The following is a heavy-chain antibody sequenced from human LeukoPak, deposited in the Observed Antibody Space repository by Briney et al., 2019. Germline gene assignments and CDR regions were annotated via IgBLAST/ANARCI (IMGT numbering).Heavy chain of an antibody. J-gene: IGHJ4*02. Sequence: GGSLRLSCAASGFTFDDYAKHCVRHARGKGVEGVSRFSWNSGSIIYADSVKQRFNISSENPKNSLYLQMHSQRAGAAALLYCAKDIEVDRAQGYFDYWGQGTLVTVSS. CDR2: FSWNSGSI. CDR3: AKDIEVDRAQGYFDY. D-gene: IGHD5-18*01. V-gene: IGHV3-9*01. CDR1: GFTFDDYA.